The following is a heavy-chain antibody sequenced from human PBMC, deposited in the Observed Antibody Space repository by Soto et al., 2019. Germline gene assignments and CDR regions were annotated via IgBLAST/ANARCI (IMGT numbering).Heavy chain of an antibody. CDR2: ISTTSSST. V-gene: IGHV3-48*02. J-gene: IGHJ4*02. Sequence: QSGGSLRLSCAASGFTFSSYSMNWVRQAPGKGLEWISYISTTSSSTYYADSVKGRFTISRDNAKNSLFLQMNSLRDEDTAVYYCARKGVAFDYWGQGALVTVSS. D-gene: IGHD3-3*01. CDR1: GFTFSSYS. CDR3: ARKGVAFDY.